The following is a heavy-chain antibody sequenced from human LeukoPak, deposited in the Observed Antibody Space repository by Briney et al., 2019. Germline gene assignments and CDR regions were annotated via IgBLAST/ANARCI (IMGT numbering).Heavy chain of an antibody. CDR1: GFTFSSYG. J-gene: IGHJ6*02. CDR3: ASFDEQLPHYGMDV. D-gene: IGHD6-13*01. Sequence: PGGSLRLSCAASGFTFSSYGMHWVRQAPSKGLEWVAVIWYDGSNKYYADSVKGRFTISRDNSKNTLYLQMNSLRAEDTAVYYCASFDEQLPHYGMDVWGQGTTVTVSS. V-gene: IGHV3-33*01. CDR2: IWYDGSNK.